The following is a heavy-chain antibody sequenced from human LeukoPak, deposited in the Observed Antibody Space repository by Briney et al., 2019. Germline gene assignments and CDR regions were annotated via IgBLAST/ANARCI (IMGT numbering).Heavy chain of an antibody. CDR3: ARDCGVGSTFDY. CDR1: GFTFSSYW. CDR2: IKQDGSEK. D-gene: IGHD1-26*01. J-gene: IGHJ4*02. Sequence: GGSLRLSCAASGFTFSSYWMSWVRQAPGKGLEWVANIKQDGSEKYYVYSVKGRFTIPRDNAKNSLYLQMNSLRAEDTAVYYCARDCGVGSTFDYWGQGTLVTVSS. V-gene: IGHV3-7*03.